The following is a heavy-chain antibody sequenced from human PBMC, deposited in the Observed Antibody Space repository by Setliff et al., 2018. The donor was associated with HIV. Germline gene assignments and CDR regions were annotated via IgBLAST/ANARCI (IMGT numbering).Heavy chain of an antibody. Sequence: ASVKVSCKASGYTFTGYFLHWVRQAPGQGLEWMGRINPNTDDTKYAEKFQGRVTMTRETSISTAYMELSRLRSDDTAVYYGARLRYTTMGGLDYWGQGSLVTVSS. CDR2: INPNTDDT. J-gene: IGHJ4*02. D-gene: IGHD1-20*01. V-gene: IGHV1-2*06. CDR3: ARLRYTTMGGLDY. CDR1: GYTFTGYF.